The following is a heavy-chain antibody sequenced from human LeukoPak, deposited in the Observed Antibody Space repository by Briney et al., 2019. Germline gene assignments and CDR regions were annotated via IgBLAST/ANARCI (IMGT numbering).Heavy chain of an antibody. J-gene: IGHJ3*02. Sequence: GRSLRLSCAASGFTFDDYAMHWVRQAPGKGLEWVSGIRWNSGSIGYADSVKGRFTISRDNAKNSLYLQMNSLRAEDMAMYYCSKDGGSYSLFAFDIWGQGTMVTVSS. V-gene: IGHV3-9*03. D-gene: IGHD2-15*01. CDR1: GFTFDDYA. CDR2: IRWNSGSI. CDR3: SKDGGSYSLFAFDI.